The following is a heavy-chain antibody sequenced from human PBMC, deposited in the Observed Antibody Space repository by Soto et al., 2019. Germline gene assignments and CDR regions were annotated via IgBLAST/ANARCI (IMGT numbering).Heavy chain of an antibody. V-gene: IGHV4-31*03. CDR1: GGSISSGGYY. CDR3: ARDTYSGYDYGIDY. D-gene: IGHD5-12*01. J-gene: IGHJ4*02. CDR2: IYYSGST. Sequence: QVQLQESGPGLVKPSQTLSLTCTVSGGSISSGGYYWSWIRQHPGKGLEWIGYIYYSGSTYYNPSLKSRVTISVDTSKNQFSLKLSSVTAADTVVYYCARDTYSGYDYGIDYWGQGTLVTVSS.